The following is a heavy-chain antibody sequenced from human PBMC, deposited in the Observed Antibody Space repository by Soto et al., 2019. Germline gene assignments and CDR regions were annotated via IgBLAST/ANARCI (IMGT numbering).Heavy chain of an antibody. J-gene: IGHJ6*02. Sequence: EVQLLESGGGLVQPGGSLRLSCAASGFTFSSYAMSWVRQAPGKGLEWVSAISGSGGSTYYADSVKGRFTISRDNTKNTLDPQMNGLRAEDTAVYYCANIAVAGHYYYCGMDVLGQGTTVTGSS. V-gene: IGHV3-23*01. CDR3: ANIAVAGHYYYCGMDV. CDR1: GFTFSSYA. D-gene: IGHD6-19*01. CDR2: ISGSGGST.